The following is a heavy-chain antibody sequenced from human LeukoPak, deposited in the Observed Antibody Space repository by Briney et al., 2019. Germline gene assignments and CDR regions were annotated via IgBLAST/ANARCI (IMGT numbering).Heavy chain of an antibody. V-gene: IGHV3-23*01. CDR1: GFTFNYAW. D-gene: IGHD1-7*01. J-gene: IGHJ4*02. Sequence: PGGSLRLSCAASGFTFNYAWMSWVRQAPGKGLEWVSVISGSGGSTYYADSVKGRFTISRDNSKNTLYLRMNSLRAEDTAVYYCAKGELSSDAFYFDYWGQGALVTVSS. CDR2: ISGSGGST. CDR3: AKGELSSDAFYFDY.